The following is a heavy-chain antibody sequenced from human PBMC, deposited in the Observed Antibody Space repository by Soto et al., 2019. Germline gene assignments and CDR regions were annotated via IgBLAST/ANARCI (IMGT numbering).Heavy chain of an antibody. CDR2: IIPILGIA. D-gene: IGHD2-15*01. CDR1: GGTFSSYT. J-gene: IGHJ5*02. V-gene: IGHV1-69*02. CDR3: ARGIPGYCGGATCYSGWFDP. Sequence: SVKVSCKASGGTFSSYTISWVRQAPGQGLEWIGRIIPILGIANYAQKFQGRVTITADKSTSTAYMELSSLRSEDTAVYYCARGIPGYCGGATCYSGWFDPWGQGTLVTVSS.